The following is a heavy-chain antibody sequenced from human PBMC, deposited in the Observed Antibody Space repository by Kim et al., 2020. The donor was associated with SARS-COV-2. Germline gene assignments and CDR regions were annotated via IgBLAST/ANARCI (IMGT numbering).Heavy chain of an antibody. D-gene: IGHD2-15*01. Sequence: GESLKISCKAFGYGFSSQWIAWVRQMPGRGLEWMGVIYPGDSDTRYNPAFQGHVSISADKSINTTYLQWSSLRASDSAIYYCARHGPYKDVVIGYFGDLYRDLWGQGSHVVVSS. CDR2: IYPGDSDT. CDR1: GYGFSSQW. J-gene: IGHJ5*02. V-gene: IGHV5-51*01. CDR3: ARHGPYKDVVIGYFGDLYRDL.